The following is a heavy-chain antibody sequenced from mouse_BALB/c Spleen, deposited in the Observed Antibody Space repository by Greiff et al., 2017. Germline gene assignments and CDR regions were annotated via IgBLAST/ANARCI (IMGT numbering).Heavy chain of an antibody. CDR3: ARWGNPDY. J-gene: IGHJ2*01. V-gene: IGHV1S130*01. CDR1: GYTFTSSW. CDR2: IHPNSGNT. D-gene: IGHD2-1*01. Sequence: QVHLQQSGSVLVRPGASVKLSCKASGYTFTSSWMHWAKQRPGQGLEWIGEIHPNSGNTNYNEKFKGKATLTVDTSSSTAYVDLSSLTSEDSAVYYCARWGNPDYWGQGTTLTVSS.